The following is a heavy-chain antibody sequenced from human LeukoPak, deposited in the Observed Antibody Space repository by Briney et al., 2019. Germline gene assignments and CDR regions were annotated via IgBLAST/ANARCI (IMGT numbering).Heavy chain of an antibody. D-gene: IGHD3-22*01. J-gene: IGHJ4*02. CDR1: GGSISSSSYY. CDR2: IYYSGST. V-gene: IGHV4-39*07. CDR3: ARLYYYDSSGYYWGTFDY. Sequence: PSETLSLTCTVSGGSISSSSYYWGWIRQPPGKGLEWIGSIYYSGSTYYNPSLKSRVTISVDTSKNQFSLKLSSVTAADTAIYYCARLYYYDSSGYYWGTFDYWGQGTLVTVSS.